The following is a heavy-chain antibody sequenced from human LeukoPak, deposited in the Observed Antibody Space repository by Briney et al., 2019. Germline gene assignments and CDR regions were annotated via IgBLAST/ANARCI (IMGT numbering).Heavy chain of an antibody. CDR1: GYTFTSYA. Sequence: GASVRVSCKASGYTFTSYAMNWVRQAPGQGLEWMGWINTNTGNPTYAQGLTGRFVFSLDTSVSTAYLQISSLKAEDTAVYYCARAPQTYYDFWSGYPPGIDYWGQGTLVTVSS. CDR2: INTNTGNP. J-gene: IGHJ4*02. D-gene: IGHD3-3*01. CDR3: ARAPQTYYDFWSGYPPGIDY. V-gene: IGHV7-4-1*02.